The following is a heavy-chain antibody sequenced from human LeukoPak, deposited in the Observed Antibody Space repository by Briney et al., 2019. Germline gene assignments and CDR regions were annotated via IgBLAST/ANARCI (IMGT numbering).Heavy chain of an antibody. Sequence: GGSLRLSCAASGFTFSSYAMHWVRQAPGKGLEWVAVISYDGSNKYYADSVKGRFTISRDNSKNTLYLQMNSLRAEDTAVYYCATTQKYQLVYGPDYWGQGTLVTVSS. J-gene: IGHJ4*02. V-gene: IGHV3-30-3*01. CDR2: ISYDGSNK. CDR3: ATTQKYQLVYGPDY. D-gene: IGHD2-2*02. CDR1: GFTFSSYA.